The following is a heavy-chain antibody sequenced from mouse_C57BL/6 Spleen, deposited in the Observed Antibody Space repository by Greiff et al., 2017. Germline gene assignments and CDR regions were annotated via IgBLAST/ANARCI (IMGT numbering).Heavy chain of an antibody. CDR2: IDPNSGGT. V-gene: IGHV1-72*01. CDR3: AREDWDWFAY. D-gene: IGHD4-1*01. J-gene: IGHJ3*01. Sequence: QVQLQQPGAELVKPGASVKLSCKASGYNFTSYWMHWVKQRPGRGLEWIGRIDPNSGGTKYNEKFKSKATLSVDKPSSTAYMQLSSLTSEDSAVSYCAREDWDWFAYWGQGILVTVSA. CDR1: GYNFTSYW.